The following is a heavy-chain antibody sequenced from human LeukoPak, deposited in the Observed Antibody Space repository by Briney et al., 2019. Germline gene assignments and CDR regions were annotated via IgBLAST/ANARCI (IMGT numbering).Heavy chain of an antibody. Sequence: GGSLRLSCAASGSTFSSYSMNWVRQAPGKGLEWVSSISSSSSYIYYADSAKGRFTISRDNAKNSLYLQMNSLRAEDTAVYYCAREPPGTIYDYWGQGTLVTVSS. CDR1: GSTFSSYS. D-gene: IGHD3-10*01. CDR2: ISSSSSYI. V-gene: IGHV3-21*01. CDR3: AREPPGTIYDY. J-gene: IGHJ4*02.